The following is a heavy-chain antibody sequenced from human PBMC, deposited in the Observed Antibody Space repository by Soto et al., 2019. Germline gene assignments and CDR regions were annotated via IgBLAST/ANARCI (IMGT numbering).Heavy chain of an antibody. V-gene: IGHV3-74*01. CDR2: INSDGSST. D-gene: IGHD1-1*01. J-gene: IGHJ4*02. CDR1: GFTLRGYW. CDR3: AKDGRLGQFDY. Sequence: EVQLVESGGGLVQPGGSLRLSCAASGFTLRGYWMHWVRPAPGTGLVWVSRINSDGSSTSYADSVKGRFTISRDNAKNTLYLQMNSLRAEDTAVYYCAKDGRLGQFDYWGQGTLVTASS.